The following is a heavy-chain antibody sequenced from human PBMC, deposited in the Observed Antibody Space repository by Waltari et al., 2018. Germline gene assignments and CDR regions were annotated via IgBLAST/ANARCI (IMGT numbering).Heavy chain of an antibody. J-gene: IGHJ6*02. D-gene: IGHD2-21*02. CDR1: GYSSISGYY. CDR2: IYHSGNT. Sequence: QVQLQESGPGLVKPSETLSLTCAVSGYSSISGYYWGWLRQPPGKGLEWIGTIYHSGNTYYNPSLKGRVTMSVDTSKNQFSLNLTSMTAADTAVYYCARDPGGNSEGPYYYYNMDVWGQGTTVTVSS. CDR3: ARDPGGNSEGPYYYYNMDV. V-gene: IGHV4-38-2*02.